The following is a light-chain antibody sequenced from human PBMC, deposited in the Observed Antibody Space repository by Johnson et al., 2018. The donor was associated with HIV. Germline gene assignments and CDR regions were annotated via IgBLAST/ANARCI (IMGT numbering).Light chain of an antibody. CDR1: SSNIGNNY. CDR2: DNN. CDR3: GTWDSSLSAGV. V-gene: IGLV1-51*01. J-gene: IGLJ1*01. Sequence: QFVLTQPPSVCAAPGQKVTISCSGSSSNIGNNYVSWYQQLPGTAPKLLIYDNNKRPSGIPDRFSGSKSGTSATLGITGLQTGDEADYYCGTWDSSLSAGVFGTGTKVTVL.